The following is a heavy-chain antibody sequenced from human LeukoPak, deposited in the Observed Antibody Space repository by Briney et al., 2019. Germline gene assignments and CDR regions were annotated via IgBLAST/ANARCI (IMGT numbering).Heavy chain of an antibody. CDR1: GGSISSGSYH. CDR3: ARRASGYSFFDY. J-gene: IGHJ4*02. CDR2: IYTSGNT. Sequence: SQTLSLTCTVSGGSISSGSYHWSWIRQPAGKGLEWIGRIYTSGNTNYNPSLKSRVTISVDTSKNQFSLKLSSVTAADTAVYYCARRASGYSFFDYWGQGTLVTVSS. V-gene: IGHV4-61*02. D-gene: IGHD3-22*01.